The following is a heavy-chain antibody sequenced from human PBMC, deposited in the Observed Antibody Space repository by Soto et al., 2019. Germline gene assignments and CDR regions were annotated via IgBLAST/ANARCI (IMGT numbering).Heavy chain of an antibody. D-gene: IGHD4-17*01. CDR3: AKGLATVSTVYFDL. CDR2: ISGSGGST. J-gene: IGHJ2*01. CDR1: GFTFSSYA. V-gene: IGHV3-23*01. Sequence: EVQLLESGGGLVQPGGSLRLSCAASGFTFSSYAMSWVRQAPGKGLEWVSAISGSGGSTYYADSVKGRFTISRDNSKNSQDLQVNSLRAEDTSVYYCAKGLATVSTVYFDLWVRGTLVTVSS.